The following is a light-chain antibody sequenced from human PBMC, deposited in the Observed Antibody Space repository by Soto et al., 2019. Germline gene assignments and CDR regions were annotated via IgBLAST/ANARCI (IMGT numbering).Light chain of an antibody. CDR2: GAS. V-gene: IGKV3-15*01. J-gene: IGKJ1*01. Sequence: EIVMTQSPATLSVSPGERATLSCRASQGVSSSLAWYQQKPGLAPRLLLYGASTRATGIPARYSGSGSGTEFTLTISSLQSEDFAVYYCQQYNNWPLWTFGQGTKVEIK. CDR1: QGVSSS. CDR3: QQYNNWPLWT.